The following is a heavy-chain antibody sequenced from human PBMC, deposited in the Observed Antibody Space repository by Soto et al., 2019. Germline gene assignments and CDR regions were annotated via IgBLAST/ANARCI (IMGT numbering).Heavy chain of an antibody. CDR2: MNPNSGNT. Sequence: QVKLGQSGAEVKKPGASVKVSCKASGYTFTSYDINWVRQANGQGLEWMGWMNPNSGNTGYAQQFQGRVTMTRNTPISTAYMDLSSLRSEDTAVYYCARKKVVAVDYWGQGTLFTVS. J-gene: IGHJ4*02. D-gene: IGHD2-15*01. CDR3: ARKKVVAVDY. V-gene: IGHV1-8*01. CDR1: GYTFTSYD.